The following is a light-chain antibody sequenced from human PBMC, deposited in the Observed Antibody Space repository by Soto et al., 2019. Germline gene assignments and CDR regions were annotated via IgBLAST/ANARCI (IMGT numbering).Light chain of an antibody. J-gene: IGLJ2*01. CDR3: SSYTSYITLGGV. V-gene: IGLV2-14*01. CDR2: EVT. CDR1: SGDIGNYNF. Sequence: QSALTQPASVSGSPGQSITISCTGASGDIGNYNFVSWYQQHPGKAPKLMIYEVTNRPSGVSNRFSGSKSGNTASLTISGLQPEDEADYYCSSYTSYITLGGVFGGGTKVTVL.